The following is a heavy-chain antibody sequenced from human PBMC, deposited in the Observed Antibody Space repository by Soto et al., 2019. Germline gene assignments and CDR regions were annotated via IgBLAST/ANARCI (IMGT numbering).Heavy chain of an antibody. CDR2: IYHSGST. CDR1: SGSISSSNW. V-gene: IGHV4-4*02. J-gene: IGHJ3*02. CDR3: ARALPLYCSGGSCYGLSAFDI. D-gene: IGHD2-15*01. Sequence: QVQLQESGPGLVKPSGTLSLTCAVSSGSISSSNWWSWVRQPPGKGLEWIGEIYHSGSTNYNPSLKSRVTISVDKSTNQFSLKLSSVTAADTAVYYCARALPLYCSGGSCYGLSAFDIWGQGTMVTVSS.